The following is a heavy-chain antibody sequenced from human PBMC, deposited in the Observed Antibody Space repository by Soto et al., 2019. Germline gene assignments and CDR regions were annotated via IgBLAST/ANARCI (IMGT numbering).Heavy chain of an antibody. CDR2: IYYSGST. Sequence: PSETLSLTCTVSGGSISSSSYYWGWIRQPPGKGLEWIGSIYYSGSTYYNPSLKSRVTISVDTSKNQFSLKLSSVTAADTAVYYCARSWELRTHYFDYWGQGTLVTVSS. D-gene: IGHD1-26*01. J-gene: IGHJ4*02. V-gene: IGHV4-39*01. CDR1: GGSISSSSYY. CDR3: ARSWELRTHYFDY.